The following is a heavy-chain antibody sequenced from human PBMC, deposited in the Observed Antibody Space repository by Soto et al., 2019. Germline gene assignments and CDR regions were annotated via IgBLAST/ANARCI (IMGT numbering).Heavy chain of an antibody. Sequence: GASVKVSCKASGGTFSSYAISCVRQAPGQGLEWMGGIIPIFGTANYAQKFQGRVTITADESTSTAYMELSSLRSEDTAVYYCARLGADTAMDFYYYYGMDVWGQGTTVTVSS. CDR2: IIPIFGTA. CDR1: GGTFSSYA. V-gene: IGHV1-69*13. D-gene: IGHD5-18*01. CDR3: ARLGADTAMDFYYYYGMDV. J-gene: IGHJ6*02.